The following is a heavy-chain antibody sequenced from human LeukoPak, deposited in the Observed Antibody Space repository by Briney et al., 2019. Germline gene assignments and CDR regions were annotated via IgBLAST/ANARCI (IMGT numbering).Heavy chain of an antibody. Sequence: SETLSLTCTVSGGSISSSSYYWGWIRQPPGKGPEWIGSIYYSGSTYYNPSLRGRVTISVDTSQNQFSLRLSSVTAADTAVYYCARHYSNPDHVRVSDYWGPGTLVTVSS. J-gene: IGHJ4*02. V-gene: IGHV4-39*01. CDR2: IYYSGST. D-gene: IGHD6-13*01. CDR1: GGSISSSSYY. CDR3: ARHYSNPDHVRVSDY.